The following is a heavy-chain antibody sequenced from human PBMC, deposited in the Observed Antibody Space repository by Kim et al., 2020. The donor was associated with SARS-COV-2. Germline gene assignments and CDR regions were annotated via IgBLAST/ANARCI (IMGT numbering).Heavy chain of an antibody. CDR3: ARGEGGQPYYFDY. CDR2: IDPSDSYT. Sequence: GESLKISCKGSGYSFTSYWISWVRQMPGKGLEWMGRIDPSDSYTNYSPSFQGHVSISADKSISTAYLQWISLKASDTAMYYCARGEGGQPYYFDYWGQGTLVTVSS. D-gene: IGHD2-15*01. V-gene: IGHV5-10-1*01. CDR1: GYSFTSYW. J-gene: IGHJ4*02.